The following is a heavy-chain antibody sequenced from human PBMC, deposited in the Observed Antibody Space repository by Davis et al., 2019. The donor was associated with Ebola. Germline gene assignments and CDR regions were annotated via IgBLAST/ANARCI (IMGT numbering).Heavy chain of an antibody. J-gene: IGHJ6*02. CDR1: GFTFSSYS. CDR3: ARDGSYCTNGVCSTRYYYYYGMDV. V-gene: IGHV3-21*01. Sequence: GESLKISCSASGFTFSSYSMNWVRQAPGKGLEWVSSISSSSSYIYYADSVKGRFTISRDNAKNSLYLQMNSLRAEDTAVYYCARDGSYCTNGVCSTRYYYYYGMDVWGQGTTVTVSS. D-gene: IGHD2-8*01. CDR2: ISSSSSYI.